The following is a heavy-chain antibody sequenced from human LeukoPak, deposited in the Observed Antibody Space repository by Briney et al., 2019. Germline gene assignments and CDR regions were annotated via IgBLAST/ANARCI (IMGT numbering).Heavy chain of an antibody. V-gene: IGHV3-30*19. CDR2: IWNDGSNK. J-gene: IGHJ4*02. CDR1: GFTFSSYG. CDR3: AREDYGKYYFDY. Sequence: GRSLRLSCAASGFTFSSYGMHWVRQAPGKGLEWVAVIWNDGSNKYYADSVKGRFTISRDNSKNTLYLQMNSLRAEDTAVYYCAREDYGKYYFDYWGQGTLVTVSS. D-gene: IGHD4-17*01.